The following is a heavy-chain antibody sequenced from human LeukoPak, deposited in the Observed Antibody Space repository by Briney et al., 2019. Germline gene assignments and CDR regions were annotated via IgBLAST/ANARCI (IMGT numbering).Heavy chain of an antibody. CDR3: ARGGTYYYGSGSYYNRSWFDP. V-gene: IGHV4-34*01. D-gene: IGHD3-10*01. J-gene: IGHJ5*02. CDR1: GGSFSGYY. Sequence: PSETLSLTCAVYGGSFSGYYWSWIRQPPGKGLEWIGEINHSGSTNYNPSLKSRVTISVDTSKNQFSLKLSSVTAADTAVYYCARGGTYYYGSGSYYNRSWFDPWGQGTLVTVSS. CDR2: INHSGST.